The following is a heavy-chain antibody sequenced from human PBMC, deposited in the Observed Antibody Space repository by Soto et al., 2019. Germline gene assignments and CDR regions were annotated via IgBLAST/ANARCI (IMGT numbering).Heavy chain of an antibody. J-gene: IGHJ4*02. D-gene: IGHD3-22*01. CDR2: ISYDGSNK. CDR1: GFTFSSYA. Sequence: GGSLRLSCAASGFTFSSYAMHWVRQAPGKGLEWVAVISYDGSNKYYADSVKGRFTISRDNSKNTLYLQMNSLRAEDTAVYYCVKENYDSSGYYFLGRASYWGQGTLVTVSS. CDR3: VKENYDSSGYYFLGRASY. V-gene: IGHV3-30*14.